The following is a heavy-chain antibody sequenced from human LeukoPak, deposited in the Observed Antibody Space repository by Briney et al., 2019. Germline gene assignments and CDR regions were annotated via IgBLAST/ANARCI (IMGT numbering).Heavy chain of an antibody. CDR2: IIPIFGTA. CDR3: ALGRTTTPQEFDY. J-gene: IGHJ4*02. V-gene: IGHV1-69*13. D-gene: IGHD4-17*01. Sequence: ASVKVSCKASGYTFTSYAISWVRQAPGQGLEWMGGIIPIFGTANYAQKFQGRVTITADESTSTAYMELSSLRSEDTAVYYCALGRTTTPQEFDYWGQGTLVTVSS. CDR1: GYTFTSYA.